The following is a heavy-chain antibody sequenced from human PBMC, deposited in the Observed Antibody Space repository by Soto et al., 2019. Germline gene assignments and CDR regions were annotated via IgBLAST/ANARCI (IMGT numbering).Heavy chain of an antibody. V-gene: IGHV1-69*13. CDR2: IIPIFGTA. J-gene: IGHJ4*02. D-gene: IGHD3-22*01. Sequence: SVKVSCKASGGTFSSYSISWVRGAPGQGLEWMGGIIPIFGTANYAQKFQGRVTITADESTSTAYMELSSLRSEDTAVYYCAREYYDSSGYPGYYFDYWGQGTLVTVSS. CDR1: GGTFSSYS. CDR3: AREYYDSSGYPGYYFDY.